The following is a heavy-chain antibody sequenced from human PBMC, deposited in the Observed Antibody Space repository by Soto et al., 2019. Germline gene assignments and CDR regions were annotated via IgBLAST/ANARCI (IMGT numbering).Heavy chain of an antibody. CDR1: GFTFSNFG. CDR3: VKGSDVARQELDR. J-gene: IGHJ5*02. D-gene: IGHD2-15*01. Sequence: QVQLVESGGGVVQPGRSPRLSCAASGFTFSNFGMHWVRQAPGKGLAWVAAISSDGGDKYYSHSVKDRFTVSRDNSRNTLFLQMNSLRVEGTAVYYCVKGSDVARQELDRWGQGILVTVSS. CDR2: ISSDGGDK. V-gene: IGHV3-30*18.